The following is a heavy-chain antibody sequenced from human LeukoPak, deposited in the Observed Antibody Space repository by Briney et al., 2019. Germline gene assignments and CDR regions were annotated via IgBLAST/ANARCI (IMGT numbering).Heavy chain of an antibody. J-gene: IGHJ4*02. CDR2: ISGSGGST. CDR1: GFTFSSYA. Sequence: GGSLRLSCAASGFTFSSYAMSWVRQAPGKGLEWVSAISGSGGSTYYADSVKGRFTISRDNSKNTLYLQMNSLRAEDTAVYYCARDFTTTHRIVVVVAATGLDYWGQGTLVTVSS. CDR3: ARDFTTTHRIVVVVAATGLDY. D-gene: IGHD2-15*01. V-gene: IGHV3-23*01.